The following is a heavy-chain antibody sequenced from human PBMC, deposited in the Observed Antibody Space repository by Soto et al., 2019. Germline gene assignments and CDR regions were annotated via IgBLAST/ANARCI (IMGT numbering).Heavy chain of an antibody. J-gene: IGHJ6*02. CDR3: ATLSDNYYDTSGKHYYGMDV. Sequence: GESLKISCKGSGYSFTSYWISWVRQMPGKGLEWMGRIDPSDSYTNYSPSFQGHVTISADKSISTAYLQWSSLKASDTAMYYCATLSDNYYDTSGKHYYGMDVWGQGTTVTVSS. CDR1: GYSFTSYW. V-gene: IGHV5-10-1*01. D-gene: IGHD3-22*01. CDR2: IDPSDSYT.